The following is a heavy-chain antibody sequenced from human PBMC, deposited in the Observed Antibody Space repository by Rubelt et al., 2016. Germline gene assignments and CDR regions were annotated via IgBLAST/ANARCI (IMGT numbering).Heavy chain of an antibody. CDR3: ARWVRGWTNWFDP. CDR2: IYYSGST. V-gene: IGHV4-38-2*02. J-gene: IGHJ5*02. D-gene: IGHD3-10*01. CDR1: GYSISSGYY. Sequence: QLQLQESGPGLVKPSETLSLTCTVSGYSISSGYYWGWIRQPPGKGLEWIGSIYYSGSTYYNPSLKSRVTISVDTAKNQFSLKLTWVTAADTAVYYCARWVRGWTNWFDPWGQGTLVTVSS.